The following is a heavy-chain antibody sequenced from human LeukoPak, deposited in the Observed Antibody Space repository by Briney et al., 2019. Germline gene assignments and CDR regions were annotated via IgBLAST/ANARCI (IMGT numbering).Heavy chain of an antibody. V-gene: IGHV3-11*04. CDR1: GFTFSDYN. CDR3: ARDKWELELDY. J-gene: IGHJ4*02. CDR2: ISSSGSTI. Sequence: SGGSLRLSCAASGFTFSDYNMRWIRQAPGKGLEWVSYISSSGSTIYYADSVKGRFTISRDNAKNSLYLQMNSLRAEDTAVYYRARDKWELELDYWGQGTLVTVSS. D-gene: IGHD1-26*01.